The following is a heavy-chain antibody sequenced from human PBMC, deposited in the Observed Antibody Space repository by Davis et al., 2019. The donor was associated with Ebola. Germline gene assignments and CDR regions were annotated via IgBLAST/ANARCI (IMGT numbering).Heavy chain of an antibody. D-gene: IGHD3-10*01. CDR2: INAGNGNT. Sequence: ASVKVSCKASGYTFTSYAMHWVRQAPGQRLEWMGWINAGNGNTKYSQKFQGRVTITRDTSASTAYMELSSLRSEDTAVYYCARALYITMVRGKGVGYFDYWGQGTLVTVSS. V-gene: IGHV1-3*01. J-gene: IGHJ4*02. CDR3: ARALYITMVRGKGVGYFDY. CDR1: GYTFTSYA.